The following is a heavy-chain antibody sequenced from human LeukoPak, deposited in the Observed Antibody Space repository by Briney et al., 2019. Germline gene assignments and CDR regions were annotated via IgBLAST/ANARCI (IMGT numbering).Heavy chain of an antibody. V-gene: IGHV3-21*01. CDR2: ISSSSSYI. CDR1: GFTFSSYS. CDR3: ASGRSARGSSSPFDY. D-gene: IGHD6-6*01. J-gene: IGHJ4*02. Sequence: AGGSLRLPCAASGFTFSSYSMNWVRQAPGKGLEWVSSISSSSSYIYYADSVKGRFTTSRDNAKNSLYLQMNSLRAEDTAVYYCASGRSARGSSSPFDYWGQGTLVTVSS.